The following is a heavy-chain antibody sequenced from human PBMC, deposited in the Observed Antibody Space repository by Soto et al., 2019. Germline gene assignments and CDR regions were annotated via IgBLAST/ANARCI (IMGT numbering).Heavy chain of an antibody. CDR2: ISGSGGST. CDR3: AKGYYVVVPAAIRSTDYYYGMDV. CDR1: GFTFSSYA. J-gene: IGHJ6*02. V-gene: IGHV3-23*01. Sequence: PGGSLRLSCAASGFTFSSYAMSWVRQAPGKGLEWVSAISGSGGSTYYADSVKGRFTISRDNSKNTLYLQMNSLRAEDTAVYYCAKGYYVVVPAAIRSTDYYYGMDVWGQGTTVTVSS. D-gene: IGHD2-2*02.